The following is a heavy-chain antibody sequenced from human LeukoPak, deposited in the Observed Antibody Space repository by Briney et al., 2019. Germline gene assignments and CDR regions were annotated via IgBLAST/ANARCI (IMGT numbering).Heavy chain of an antibody. J-gene: IGHJ4*02. V-gene: IGHV3-53*01. CDR3: ARERYYYDSSGYYYVRYFDY. Sequence: GGSLRLSCAASGFTVSSNYMSWVRQAPGKGLEWVSVIYSGGSTYYADSVKGRLTISRDNSKNTLYLQMNSLRAEDTAVYYCARERYYYDSSGYYYVRYFDYWGQGTLVTVSP. CDR2: IYSGGST. D-gene: IGHD3-22*01. CDR1: GFTVSSNY.